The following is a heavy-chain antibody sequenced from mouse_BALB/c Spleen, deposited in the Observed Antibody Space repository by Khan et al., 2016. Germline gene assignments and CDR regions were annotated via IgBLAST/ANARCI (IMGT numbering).Heavy chain of an antibody. CDR2: IHPSDSES. CDR3: TRSAYGNQPCDARDY. J-gene: IGHJ4*01. CDR1: GYSFTRYW. Sequence: QVQLKQSGTELVRPGASVKLSCKASGYSFTRYWMNWVKQRPGQGLEWIGMIHPSDSESRLNQKFKDKATLTVDNSSSIAYMQLSSPTSEDSAVYVCTRSAYGNQPCDARDYWGEGTSVTVSS. D-gene: IGHD2-1*01. V-gene: IGHV1S82*01.